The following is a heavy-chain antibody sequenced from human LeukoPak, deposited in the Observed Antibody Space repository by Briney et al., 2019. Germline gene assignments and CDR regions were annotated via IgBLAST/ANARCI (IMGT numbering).Heavy chain of an antibody. D-gene: IGHD3-22*01. CDR1: GGTFSSYA. CDR3: ASLGVFYDSSGYYSY. V-gene: IGHV1-69*13. Sequence: GASVKVSCKASGGTFSSYAISWVRQAPGQGLEWMGGIIPIFGTANYAQKFQGRVTITADESTSTAYMELSSLRSEDTAVYYCASLGVFYDSSGYYSYWGQGTLVTVS. J-gene: IGHJ4*02. CDR2: IIPIFGTA.